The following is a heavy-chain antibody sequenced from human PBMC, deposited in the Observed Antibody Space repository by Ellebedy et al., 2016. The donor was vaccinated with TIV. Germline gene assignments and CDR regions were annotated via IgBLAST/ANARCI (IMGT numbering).Heavy chain of an antibody. CDR1: GYSFSTYW. CDR3: ARLPPPRGGPSMDV. Sequence: GESLKISXQGSGYSFSTYWITWVRQMPGKGLEWMGSIDPSDSQTNYCPSFQGHVTLPLDKSISTAYLQWSSLKASDTAMYFCARLPPPRGGPSMDVWGQGTTVTVSS. CDR2: IDPSDSQT. V-gene: IGHV5-10-1*01. D-gene: IGHD3-10*01. J-gene: IGHJ6*02.